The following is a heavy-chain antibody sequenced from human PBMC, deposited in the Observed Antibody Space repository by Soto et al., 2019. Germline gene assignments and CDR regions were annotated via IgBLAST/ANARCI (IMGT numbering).Heavy chain of an antibody. J-gene: IGHJ3*02. D-gene: IGHD3-9*01. CDR1: GFTFSSYA. V-gene: IGHV3-23*01. CDR3: AKVSSSLRYFDWLSPGAFDI. CDR2: ISGSGGST. Sequence: GGSLRLSCAASGFTFSSYAMSWVRQAPGKGLEWVSAISGSGGSTYYADSVKGRFTISRDNSKNTLNLQMNSLRAEDTAVYYFAKVSSSLRYFDWLSPGAFDIWGQGTMVTVSS.